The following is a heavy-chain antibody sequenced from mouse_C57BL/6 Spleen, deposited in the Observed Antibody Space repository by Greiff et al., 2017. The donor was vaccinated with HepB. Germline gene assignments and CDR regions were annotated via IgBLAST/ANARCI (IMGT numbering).Heavy chain of an antibody. Sequence: VQLQQSGAELVKPGASVKLSCKASGYTFTSYWMHWVKQRPGRGLEWIGRIDPNSGGTKYNEKFKSKATLTVDKPSSTAYMQLSSLTSEDSAVYYCARSVSGSSYYFDYWGQGTTLTVSS. CDR3: ARSVSGSSYYFDY. D-gene: IGHD1-1*01. CDR1: GYTFTSYW. CDR2: IDPNSGGT. J-gene: IGHJ2*01. V-gene: IGHV1-72*01.